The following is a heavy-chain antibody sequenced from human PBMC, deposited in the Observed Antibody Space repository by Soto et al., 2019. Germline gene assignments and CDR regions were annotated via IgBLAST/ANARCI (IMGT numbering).Heavy chain of an antibody. J-gene: IGHJ4*02. Sequence: PGGSLRLSCAASGFTFSSYGMHWVRQAPGKGLEWVAVIWYDGSNKYYADSVKGRFTISRDNSKNTLYLQMNSLRAEDTAVYYCARPLGIAAAAPFDYWGPGTLLTVSS. D-gene: IGHD6-13*01. V-gene: IGHV3-33*01. CDR2: IWYDGSNK. CDR3: ARPLGIAAAAPFDY. CDR1: GFTFSSYG.